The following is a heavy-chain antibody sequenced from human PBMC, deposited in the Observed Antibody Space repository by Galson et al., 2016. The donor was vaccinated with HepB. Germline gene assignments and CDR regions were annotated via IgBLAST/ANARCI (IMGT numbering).Heavy chain of an antibody. D-gene: IGHD1-26*01. CDR3: VRPWYNGNFGPDY. Sequence: SLRLSCAASGFSISTYAMSWVRQAPGKGLQWVSTGSDGGTLYADSVRGRFTISRDNSKNTQYLQMNSLRAEDTAVYYCVRPWYNGNFGPDYWGRGTLVTVSS. J-gene: IGHJ4*02. CDR1: GFSISTYA. V-gene: IGHV3-23*01. CDR2: GSDGGT.